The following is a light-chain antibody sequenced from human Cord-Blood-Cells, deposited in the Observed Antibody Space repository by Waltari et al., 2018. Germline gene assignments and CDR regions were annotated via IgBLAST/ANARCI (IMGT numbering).Light chain of an antibody. CDR3: CSYAGSSTYV. V-gene: IGLV2-23*01. CDR1: SRDVGRYNL. J-gene: IGLJ1*01. Sequence: QSALTQPASVSGSPGQSSTIACTGTSRDVGRYNLVSWYQQHPGKAPKLRIYEGSKRPSGVSNRFSGSKSGNTASLTIYGLQAEDEADYYCCSYAGSSTYVFGTGTKVTVL. CDR2: EGS.